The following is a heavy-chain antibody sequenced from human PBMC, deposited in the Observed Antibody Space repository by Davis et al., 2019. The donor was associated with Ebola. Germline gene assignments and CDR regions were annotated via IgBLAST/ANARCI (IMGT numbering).Heavy chain of an antibody. Sequence: LKISCAASGFSLRTYEMVWVRQAPGKGLEWLSYSSGGDSIIYYADSVKGRFTISRDNAENSLYLQMNSLRVEDTAIYYCARAGVDIESKLYYDIFMDVWGQGTTVTVSS. V-gene: IGHV3-48*03. CDR1: GFSLRTYE. CDR2: SSGGDSII. CDR3: ARAGVDIESKLYYDIFMDV. J-gene: IGHJ6*02. D-gene: IGHD5/OR15-5a*01.